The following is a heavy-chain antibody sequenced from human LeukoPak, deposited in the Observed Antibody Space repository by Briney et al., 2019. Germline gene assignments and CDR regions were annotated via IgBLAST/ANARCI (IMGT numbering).Heavy chain of an antibody. V-gene: IGHV3-7*04. CDR2: IKQDRSEI. CDR3: VRHARDSSFSQFDF. D-gene: IGHD3-22*01. J-gene: IGHJ4*02. Sequence: GGSLRLSCAASGFTFSQYWMSWVRQAPGKGLQWVALIKQDRSEIQYVDSVKGRFTISRDNARDSLFLQMNSLSSEDSAVYSCVRHARDSSFSQFDFWGQGVLVAVSS. CDR1: GFTFSQYW.